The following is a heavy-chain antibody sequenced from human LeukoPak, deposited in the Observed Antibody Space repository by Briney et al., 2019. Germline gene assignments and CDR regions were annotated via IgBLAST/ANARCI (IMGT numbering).Heavy chain of an antibody. V-gene: IGHV3-9*01. J-gene: IGHJ6*02. Sequence: GGSLRLSCAASGFTFDDYAMHWVRQAPGKGLEWVSSISWNSGSIGYADSVKGRFTISRDNAKNSLYLQMNSLRAEDTALYYCAKDILRVSFSSGWYGYGMDVWAKGPRSPSP. D-gene: IGHD6-19*01. CDR3: AKDILRVSFSSGWYGYGMDV. CDR2: ISWNSGSI. CDR1: GFTFDDYA.